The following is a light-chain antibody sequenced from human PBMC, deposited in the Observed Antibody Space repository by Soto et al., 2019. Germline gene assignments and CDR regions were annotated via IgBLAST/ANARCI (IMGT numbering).Light chain of an antibody. Sequence: ALTQPPSASGSPGQAVTISCTGTGSDVGGYNSVSWYQQHPDKAPKVIIYEVNKRPSGVPARFSGSKSGNTASLTVSGLQAEDEADYYCSSYAGSKNPYVFGSGTKVTV. CDR1: GSDVGGYNS. V-gene: IGLV2-8*01. CDR2: EVN. J-gene: IGLJ1*01. CDR3: SSYAGSKNPYV.